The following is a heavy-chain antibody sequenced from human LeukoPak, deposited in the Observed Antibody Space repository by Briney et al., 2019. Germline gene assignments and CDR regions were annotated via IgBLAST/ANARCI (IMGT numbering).Heavy chain of an antibody. CDR3: ARISGWPATFDY. V-gene: IGHV3-74*01. Sequence: PGGSLRLSCAASGFTFSSYWMHWIRHAPGKGLVWVSRIKRDGSSPAYADSVKGRFTISRDNAKNTLYLQMNSLRAEDTAVYYCARISGWPATFDYWGQGTPVTVSS. CDR2: IKRDGSSP. J-gene: IGHJ4*02. CDR1: GFTFSSYW. D-gene: IGHD6-19*01.